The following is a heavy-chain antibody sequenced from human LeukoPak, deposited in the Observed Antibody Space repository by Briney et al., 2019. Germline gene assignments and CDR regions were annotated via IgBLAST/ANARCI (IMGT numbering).Heavy chain of an antibody. D-gene: IGHD3-10*01. V-gene: IGHV4-34*01. J-gene: IGHJ5*02. CDR1: AGSFSGYY. CDR2: INHSGST. CDR3: ARGLVRGVIIARVRGNWFDP. Sequence: SETLSLTCAVYAGSFSGYYRSWIRQPPGKGLEWIGEINHSGSTNYNPSLKSRVTISVDTSKNQFSLKLNSVTAADTAVYYCARGLVRGVIIARVRGNWFDPWGQGTLVTVSS.